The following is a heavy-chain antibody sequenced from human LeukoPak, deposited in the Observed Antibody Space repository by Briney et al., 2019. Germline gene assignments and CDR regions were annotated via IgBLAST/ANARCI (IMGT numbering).Heavy chain of an antibody. CDR2: INPNSGAT. CDR1: GYTVIDYY. Sequence: ASVKVSCKSSGYTVIDYYIHWVRQAPGQGLEWMGWINPNSGATKYAQKVQGRVSMTRDTSINTAYMDLTNLRSDDTAIFYCARVKKLMPEFEFWGQGTLVTVSS. J-gene: IGHJ4*02. V-gene: IGHV1-2*02. D-gene: IGHD2-2*01. CDR3: ARVKKLMPEFEF.